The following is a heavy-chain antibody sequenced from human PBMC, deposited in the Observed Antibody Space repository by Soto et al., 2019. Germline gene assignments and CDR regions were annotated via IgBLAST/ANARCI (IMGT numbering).Heavy chain of an antibody. CDR2: INPFDGSR. V-gene: IGHV1-46*01. CDR1: GYIFTSYY. Sequence: GASVKVSCKASGYIFTSYYIHWVRQAPGQGLEWMGWINPFDGSRMFAQSFQGRVTMTRDTSTSTVYMEVSSLRAEDTAVYYCASPRLSSDGTTPIDYWGQGTLVTVSS. D-gene: IGHD1-1*01. J-gene: IGHJ4*02. CDR3: ASPRLSSDGTTPIDY.